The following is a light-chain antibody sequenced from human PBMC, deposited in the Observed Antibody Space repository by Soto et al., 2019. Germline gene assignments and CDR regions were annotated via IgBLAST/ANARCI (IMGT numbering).Light chain of an antibody. V-gene: IGKV1-39*01. J-gene: IGKJ1*01. CDR1: QSISRY. CDR3: QQNYSTSWT. Sequence: DIQMTQSPSSLSSSVGDRVTITCRASQSISRYLKWYQQKPGKAPKLLIYAASSLQSGVPSRFSGSGSGTDFTLTINSLQPEDFATYYCQQNYSTSWTFGEGTKVEIK. CDR2: AAS.